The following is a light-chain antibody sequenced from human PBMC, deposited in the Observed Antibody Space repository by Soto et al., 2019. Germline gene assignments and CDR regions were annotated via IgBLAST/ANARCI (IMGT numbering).Light chain of an antibody. V-gene: IGLV2-23*01. CDR3: CSYAGGSAYV. CDR1: SSDVGNCNL. CDR2: EAN. J-gene: IGLJ1*01. Sequence: QSALTQPASVSGSPGQSITISCTGTSSDVGNCNLVSWYQQHPGKAPKLIIYEANQRPSGVSSRFAGSKSGNTASLTISGLRSEDEADYHCCSYAGGSAYVFGTGTKLTVL.